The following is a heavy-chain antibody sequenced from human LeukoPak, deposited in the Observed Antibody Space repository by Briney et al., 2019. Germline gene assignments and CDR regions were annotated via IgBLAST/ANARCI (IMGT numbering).Heavy chain of an antibody. Sequence: GSLRLSSAASVFTFTSYSMNWVRQAPGRGLEWVSYISSSSSTIYYADSVKGRFTISRDNAKNSLFLQMNSLRADDTAVYYCAREDAGYSSSWVDYWGQGTLVTVSS. CDR1: VFTFTSYS. CDR2: ISSSSSTI. V-gene: IGHV3-48*01. J-gene: IGHJ4*02. D-gene: IGHD6-13*01. CDR3: AREDAGYSSSWVDY.